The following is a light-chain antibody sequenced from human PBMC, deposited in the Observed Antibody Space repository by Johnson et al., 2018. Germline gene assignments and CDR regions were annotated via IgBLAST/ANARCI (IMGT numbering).Light chain of an antibody. CDR3: GTWDSSLSAGNV. CDR1: SSNIGNNY. V-gene: IGLV1-51*02. J-gene: IGLJ1*01. CDR2: ENN. Sequence: VLTQPPSVSAAPGQKVTISCSGSSSNIGNNYVSWYQQLPGTAPKLLIYENNKRPSGIPDRFSGSQSGTSATMGITGLQTGDEADYYCGTWDSSLSAGNVFGTGTKVTVL.